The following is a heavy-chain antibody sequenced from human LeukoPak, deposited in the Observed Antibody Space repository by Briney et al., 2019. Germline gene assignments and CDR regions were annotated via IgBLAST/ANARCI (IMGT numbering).Heavy chain of an antibody. CDR3: ARHSSEGWFDP. J-gene: IGHJ5*02. V-gene: IGHV4-59*08. CDR1: GGSISSYY. D-gene: IGHD2-2*01. CDR2: IYYSGST. Sequence: SETLSLTFTVSGGSISSYYWSWIRQPPGKGLEWIGYIYYSGSTNYNPSLKSRVTISVDTSKNQFSLKLSSVTAADTAVYYCARHSSEGWFDPWGQGTLVTVSS.